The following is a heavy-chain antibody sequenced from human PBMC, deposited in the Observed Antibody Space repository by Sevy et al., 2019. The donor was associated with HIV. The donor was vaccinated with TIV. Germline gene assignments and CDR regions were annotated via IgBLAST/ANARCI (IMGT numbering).Heavy chain of an antibody. CDR1: GYSISSGYY. J-gene: IGHJ4*02. D-gene: IGHD5-18*01. Sequence: SETLSLTCAVSGYSISSGYYWGWIRQPPGKGMEWIGSIYHSGSTYYNPSLKSRVTISVDTSKNQFSLKLSSVTAADTAVYYCAREGYRYGPGVDYWGQRTLVTVSS. CDR2: IYHSGST. CDR3: AREGYRYGPGVDY. V-gene: IGHV4-38-2*02.